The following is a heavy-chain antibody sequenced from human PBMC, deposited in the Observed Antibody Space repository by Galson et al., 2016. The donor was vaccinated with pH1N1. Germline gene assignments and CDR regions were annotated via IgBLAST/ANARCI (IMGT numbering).Heavy chain of an antibody. CDR3: ASLVRGSYPDPLYYFDF. Sequence: LSLTCTVSGGSLSSRNFYGGWIRQPPGKGLVWIGNIHYSGFTHYNSSLQSRVTISVDTSENQFSLRLSSVTAADTAVYYCASLVRGSYPDPLYYFDFWGLGTLVTVSS. J-gene: IGHJ4*02. V-gene: IGHV4-39*01. CDR2: IHYSGFT. CDR1: GGSLSSRNFY. D-gene: IGHD1-26*01.